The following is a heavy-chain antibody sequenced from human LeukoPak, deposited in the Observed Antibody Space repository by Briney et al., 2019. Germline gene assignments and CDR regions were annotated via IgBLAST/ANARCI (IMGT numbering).Heavy chain of an antibody. CDR2: IYHRGKT. CDR3: ARAFLDALTGWGHFDF. D-gene: IGHD3-9*01. J-gene: IGHJ4*02. CDR1: GGSMGDDSW. Sequence: SGTLSLTCAVSGGSMGDDSWWSWVRQSPGEGLEWIGEIYHRGKTNYNPSLKSRVTMSVDNSKRQFSLKLTAVTAADTAVYYCARAFLDALTGWGHFDFWGRGILVTVSS. V-gene: IGHV4-4*02.